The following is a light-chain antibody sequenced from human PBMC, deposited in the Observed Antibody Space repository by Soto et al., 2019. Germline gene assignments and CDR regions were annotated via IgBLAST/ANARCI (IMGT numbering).Light chain of an antibody. CDR2: DVT. CDR3: CSFAGRDTFL. V-gene: IGLV2-23*02. Sequence: QSALTQPASVSGSPGRLITISCTGTSSDVGSYTLVSWFQHRPGKAPKLMIYDVTKRPSGVSSRFSGSKSGNTASLTISGLQAEDEAVYYCCSFAGRDTFLFGTGTKLTVL. CDR1: SSDVGSYTL. J-gene: IGLJ1*01.